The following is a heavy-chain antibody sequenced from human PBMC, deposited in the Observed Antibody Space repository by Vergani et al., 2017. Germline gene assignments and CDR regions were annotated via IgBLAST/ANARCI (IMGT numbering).Heavy chain of an antibody. Sequence: EVQLVESGGGLVQPGGSLRLSCAASGFTFSTYDMHWVRQATGKGLEWVSAIGTAGDTYYPGSVKGRFTISRENAKNSLYLQMNGLRTGDTAVYYCARRDSSSPVLDCWSQGCLVTVSS. CDR1: GFTFSTYD. CDR3: ARRDSSSPVLDC. CDR2: IGTAGDT. D-gene: IGHD6-6*01. V-gene: IGHV3-13*01. J-gene: IGHJ4*02.